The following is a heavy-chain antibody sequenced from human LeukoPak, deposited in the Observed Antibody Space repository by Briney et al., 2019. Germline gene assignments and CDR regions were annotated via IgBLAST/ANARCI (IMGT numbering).Heavy chain of an antibody. CDR2: IIPIFGTA. V-gene: IGHV1-69*13. CDR1: GGTFSSYA. Sequence: GASVKVSCKASGGTFSSYAISWVRQAPGQGLEWMGGIIPIFGTANYAQKFQGRVTITADESTSTAYMELSSLRSEDTAVYYCARALPLWFGELLTPMNYYYYGMDVWGQGTTVTVSS. CDR3: ARALPLWFGELLTPMNYYYYGMDV. J-gene: IGHJ6*02. D-gene: IGHD3-10*01.